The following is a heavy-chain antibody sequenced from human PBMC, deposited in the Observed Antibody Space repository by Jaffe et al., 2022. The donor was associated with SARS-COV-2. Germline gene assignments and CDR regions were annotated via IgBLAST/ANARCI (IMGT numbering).Heavy chain of an antibody. CDR1: GFAFSDHS. CDR2: ISSSSVYT. CDR3: ANLGSGGWYLQH. Sequence: QVQLVESGGGLVKPGESLRLSCVASGFAFSDHSMAWIRQAPGKGLEWLSYISSSSVYTSYADSVEGRFFVSRDNARKSLYLDMSGLTPEDTAVYYCANLGSGGWYLQHWGQGTQLTVSS. D-gene: IGHD6-19*01. V-gene: IGHV3-11*06. J-gene: IGHJ4*02.